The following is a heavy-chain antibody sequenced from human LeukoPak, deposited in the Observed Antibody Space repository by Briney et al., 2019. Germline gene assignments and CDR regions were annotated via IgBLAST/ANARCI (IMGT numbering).Heavy chain of an antibody. J-gene: IGHJ2*01. Sequence: SETLSLTCTVYGGSFSDHYWNWIRQPPGKGLEWIGEINHSGNTNYNPSLKSRVTISVDTSKNQFSLKLSSVTAADTAMYYCARGFYSSNWYFDLWGRGTLVTVSS. D-gene: IGHD4-11*01. V-gene: IGHV4-34*01. CDR3: ARGFYSSNWYFDL. CDR2: INHSGNT. CDR1: GGSFSDHY.